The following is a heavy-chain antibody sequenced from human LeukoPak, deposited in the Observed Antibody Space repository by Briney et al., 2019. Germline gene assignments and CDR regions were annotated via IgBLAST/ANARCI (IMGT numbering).Heavy chain of an antibody. CDR3: VRGRRAGSTYYEILTESLGY. CDR2: INTDASGR. Sequence: GGSLRLSCVASGFTFSDYWIHWVRQAPGKGLKWMSYINTDASGRGYADSVKGRFTISRDNAKNTVYLQMNSLTTEDAAVYFCVRGRRAGSTYYEILTESLGYWGQGTLVIVSS. V-gene: IGHV3-74*01. J-gene: IGHJ1*01. D-gene: IGHD3-9*01. CDR1: GFTFSDYW.